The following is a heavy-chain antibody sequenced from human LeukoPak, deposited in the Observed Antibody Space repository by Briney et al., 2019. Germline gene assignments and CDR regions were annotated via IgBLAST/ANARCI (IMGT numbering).Heavy chain of an antibody. D-gene: IGHD2-2*01. Sequence: GASVKVSCKASGGTFSSYAISWVRQAPGQGLEWMGGIIPIFGTANYAQKFQGRVTITTDESTSTAYMELSSPRSEDTAVYYCARASRSVVVPAAIEDYYYYMDVWGKGTTVTVSS. V-gene: IGHV1-69*05. CDR3: ARASRSVVVPAAIEDYYYYMDV. CDR2: IIPIFGTA. J-gene: IGHJ6*03. CDR1: GGTFSSYA.